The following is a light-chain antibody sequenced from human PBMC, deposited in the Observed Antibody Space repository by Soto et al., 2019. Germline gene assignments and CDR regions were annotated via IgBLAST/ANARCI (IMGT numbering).Light chain of an antibody. V-gene: IGLV1-40*01. J-gene: IGLJ1*01. Sequence: QSVLTQPPSVSGAPGQRVTISCTGSRSNIGAGYDVHWYQQLPGAAPKLLIYGNNNRPSGVSDRFSGSKSGTSASLAITGLQAEDEADYYCQSYDSSLSDLYVFGSGTKLTVL. CDR3: QSYDSSLSDLYV. CDR2: GNN. CDR1: RSNIGAGYD.